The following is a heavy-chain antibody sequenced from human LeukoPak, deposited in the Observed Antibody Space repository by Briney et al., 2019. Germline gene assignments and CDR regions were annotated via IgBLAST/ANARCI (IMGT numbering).Heavy chain of an antibody. Sequence: AGGSLRLSCAASGFTFSSYGMHWVRQAPGKGLEWVAVISDDGSNKYYGDSVKGRFTISRDNSKNTLYLQMNSLRAEDTAVYYCAKDRVRGGWYYFGYWGQGTLVTVSS. CDR1: GFTFSSYG. V-gene: IGHV3-30*18. D-gene: IGHD6-19*01. CDR3: AKDRVRGGWYYFGY. J-gene: IGHJ4*02. CDR2: ISDDGSNK.